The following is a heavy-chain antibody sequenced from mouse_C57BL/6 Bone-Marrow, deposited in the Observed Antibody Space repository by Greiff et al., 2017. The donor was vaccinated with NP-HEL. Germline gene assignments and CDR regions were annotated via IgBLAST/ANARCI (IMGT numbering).Heavy chain of an antibody. CDR1: GYSITSGYY. D-gene: IGHD2-2*01. CDR3: AREGVTTGAY. CDR2: ISYDGSN. V-gene: IGHV3-6*01. J-gene: IGHJ3*01. Sequence: DVKLQESGPGLVKPSQSLSLTCSVTGYSITSGYYWNWLRQFPGNKLEWMGYISYDGSNNYNPSLKNRISITRDTSKNQFFLKLNSGTTEDTATYYCAREGVTTGAYWGQGTLVTVSA.